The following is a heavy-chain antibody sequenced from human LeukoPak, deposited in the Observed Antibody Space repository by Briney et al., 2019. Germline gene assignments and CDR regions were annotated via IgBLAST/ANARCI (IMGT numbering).Heavy chain of an antibody. V-gene: IGHV3-30*04. CDR1: GFTFSSYA. CDR2: ISYDGSNK. D-gene: IGHD1-7*01. CDR3: ARDALNWNYGGWFDP. Sequence: GGSLRLSCAASGFTFSSYAMHWVRQAPGKGLEWVAVISYDGSNKYYADSVKGRFTISRDNSKNTLYLQMNSLRAEDTAVYYCARDALNWNYGGWFDPWGQGTLVTVSS. J-gene: IGHJ5*02.